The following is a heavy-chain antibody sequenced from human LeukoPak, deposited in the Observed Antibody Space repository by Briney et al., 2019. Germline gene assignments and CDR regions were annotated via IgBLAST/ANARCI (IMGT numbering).Heavy chain of an antibody. J-gene: IGHJ6*02. CDR3: ARDRTGYYYYGMDV. Sequence: ASVKVSFKASGYTFTGYYMHWVRQAPGQGLEWMGWINPNSGGTNYAQKFQGRVTMTRDTSISTAYMELSRLRSDDTAVYYCARDRTGYYYYGMDVWGQGTMVTVSS. CDR2: INPNSGGT. CDR1: GYTFTGYY. V-gene: IGHV1-2*02. D-gene: IGHD4-17*01.